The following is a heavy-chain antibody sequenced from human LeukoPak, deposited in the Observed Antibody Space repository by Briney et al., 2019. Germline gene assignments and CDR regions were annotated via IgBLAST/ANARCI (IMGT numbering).Heavy chain of an antibody. V-gene: IGHV4-39*01. CDR1: GGSISSSSYY. D-gene: IGHD4-17*01. CDR2: IYYSGST. CDR3: ARHYHGDYLGNWFDP. Sequence: NPSETLSLTCTVSGGSISSSSYYWGWIRQPPRKWLEWIGSIYYSGSTYYNPSLKSRVTISVDTSKNQFSLKLTSVTAADTAVYYCARHYHGDYLGNWFDPWGQGTLVTVSS. J-gene: IGHJ5*02.